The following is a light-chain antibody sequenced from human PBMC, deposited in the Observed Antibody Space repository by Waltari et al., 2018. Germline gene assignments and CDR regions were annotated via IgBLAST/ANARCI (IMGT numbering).Light chain of an antibody. J-gene: IGLJ1*01. Sequence: SYELTQPPSVSVSPGQTASITCSGAKLGDKYACWYQQTPGQSPVLVIYQDSKRPSGIPERFSGSNSGNTATLTISGTQAMDEADYYCQAWDSSTASYVFGTGTKVTVL. CDR3: QAWDSSTASYV. CDR1: KLGDKY. CDR2: QDS. V-gene: IGLV3-1*01.